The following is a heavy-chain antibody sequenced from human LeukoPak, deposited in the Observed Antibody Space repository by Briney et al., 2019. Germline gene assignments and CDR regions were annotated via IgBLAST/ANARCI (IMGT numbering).Heavy chain of an antibody. J-gene: IGHJ6*02. CDR2: IYSGGST. Sequence: GGSLRLSCAASGFTVSSNYMSWVRQAPGKGLEWVSVIYSGGSTYYAASVQGRFTISRDNSKNTLNLQLNSLRAEDTAVYYCARDIGEPRSSGWDYYYYGMDVWGQGTTVTVSS. D-gene: IGHD6-19*01. V-gene: IGHV3-66*01. CDR1: GFTVSSNY. CDR3: ARDIGEPRSSGWDYYYYGMDV.